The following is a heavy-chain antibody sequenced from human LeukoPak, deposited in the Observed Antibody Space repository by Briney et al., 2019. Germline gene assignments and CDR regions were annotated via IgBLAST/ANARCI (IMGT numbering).Heavy chain of an antibody. CDR1: GFTFDDYA. Sequence: PGGSLRLSCAASGFTFDDYAMHWVRQAPGKGLEWVSGISWNSGSIGYADSVKGRFTISRDNAKNSLYLQMNSLRAEDTALYYCAKGLGIRGEDYWGQGTLVTVSS. J-gene: IGHJ4*02. CDR2: ISWNSGSI. V-gene: IGHV3-9*01. CDR3: AKGLGIRGEDY. D-gene: IGHD7-27*01.